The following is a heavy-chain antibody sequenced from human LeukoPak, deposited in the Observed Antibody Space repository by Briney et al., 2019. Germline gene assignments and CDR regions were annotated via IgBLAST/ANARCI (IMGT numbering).Heavy chain of an antibody. J-gene: IGHJ4*02. CDR1: GFTFGDYA. V-gene: IGHV3-49*04. Sequence: PGGSLRLSCTASGFTFGDYAMSWVRQAPGKGLEWVGFIRSKAYGGTTEYAASVKGRFTISRDDSKSIAYLQMNSLKTEDTAVYYCTRDYPMTGSSPPLHFDYWGQGTLVTVSS. CDR2: IRSKAYGGTT. D-gene: IGHD1-26*01. CDR3: TRDYPMTGSSPPLHFDY.